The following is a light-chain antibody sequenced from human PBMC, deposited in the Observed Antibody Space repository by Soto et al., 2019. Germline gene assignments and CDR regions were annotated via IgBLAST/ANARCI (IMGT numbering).Light chain of an antibody. CDR1: VMISTY. V-gene: IGKV3-11*01. J-gene: IGKJ4*01. Sequence: EIVLTQSPVTLSLSPGQRATLSCRASVMISTYVAWYQQKPGQAPRLLIYDASNRATGVPARFSGSGSGTDFSLTISSLQSEDFAVYYCQQYNKWPLTFGGGTKVDIK. CDR3: QQYNKWPLT. CDR2: DAS.